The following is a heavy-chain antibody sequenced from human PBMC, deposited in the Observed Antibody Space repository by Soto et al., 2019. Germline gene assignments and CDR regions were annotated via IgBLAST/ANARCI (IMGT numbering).Heavy chain of an antibody. V-gene: IGHV1-24*01. J-gene: IGHJ4*02. CDR2: FDPEDGET. Sequence: ASVKVSCKVSGYTLTELSMHWVRQAPGKGLEWMGGFDPEDGETIYAQKFQGRVTMTEDTSTDTAYMELSSLRSEDTAVYYCATRVSRGGPATAILFDYWGQGTLVTVSS. D-gene: IGHD2-21*02. CDR3: ATRVSRGGPATAILFDY. CDR1: GYTLTELS.